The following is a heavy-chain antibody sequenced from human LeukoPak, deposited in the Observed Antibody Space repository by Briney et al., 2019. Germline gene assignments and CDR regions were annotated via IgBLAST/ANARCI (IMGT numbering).Heavy chain of an antibody. CDR1: GFTFDDYG. CDR2: INSDGSST. D-gene: IGHD3-22*01. J-gene: IGHJ4*02. CDR3: AREGYYYDSSGSLY. Sequence: PGGSLRLSCAASGFTFDDYGMSWVRQAPGKGLVWVSRINSDGSSTSYADSVKGRFTISRDNAKNTLYLQMNSLRAEDTAVYYCAREGYYYDSSGSLYWGQGTLVTVSS. V-gene: IGHV3-74*01.